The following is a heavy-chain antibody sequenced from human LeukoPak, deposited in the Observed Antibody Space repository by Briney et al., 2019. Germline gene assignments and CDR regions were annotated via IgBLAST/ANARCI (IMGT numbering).Heavy chain of an antibody. V-gene: IGHV4-34*01. Sequence: PSETLSLTCAVYGGSFSGYYWSWIRQPPGKGLEWIGEINHSGSTNYNPSLKSRVTISVDTSKNQFSLKLSSVTAADTAVYYCVRGDYVWGSYPYWGQGTLVTVSS. CDR1: GGSFSGYY. CDR2: INHSGST. J-gene: IGHJ4*02. CDR3: VRGDYVWGSYPY. D-gene: IGHD3-16*01.